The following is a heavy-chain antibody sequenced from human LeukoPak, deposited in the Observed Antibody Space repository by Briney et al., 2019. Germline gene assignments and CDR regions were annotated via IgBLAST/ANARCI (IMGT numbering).Heavy chain of an antibody. Sequence: TGGSLRLSCAASGFIFSNYAMYWVRQAPGKGLEWVSAISGRSDNTYYADSVKGRFTLSRDSSKNTLYLQMNSLRADDTAVYYCAKWGDYDVLTGYYVSDFWGQGTLVTVSS. J-gene: IGHJ4*02. D-gene: IGHD3-9*01. CDR3: AKWGDYDVLTGYYVSDF. V-gene: IGHV3-23*01. CDR1: GFIFSNYA. CDR2: ISGRSDNT.